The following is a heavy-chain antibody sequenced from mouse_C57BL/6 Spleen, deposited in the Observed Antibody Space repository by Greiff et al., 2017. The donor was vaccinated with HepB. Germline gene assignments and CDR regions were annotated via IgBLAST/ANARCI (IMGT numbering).Heavy chain of an antibody. Sequence: QVQLQQPGAELVKPGASVKMSCKASGYTFTSYWITWVKQRPGQGLAWIGDIYPGSGSTNYNEKFKSKATLTVDTSSSTAYMQLSSLTSEDSAVYYCARSGYVEAMDYWGQGTSVTVSS. CDR2: IYPGSGST. V-gene: IGHV1-55*01. D-gene: IGHD1-2*01. CDR1: GYTFTSYW. J-gene: IGHJ4*01. CDR3: ARSGYVEAMDY.